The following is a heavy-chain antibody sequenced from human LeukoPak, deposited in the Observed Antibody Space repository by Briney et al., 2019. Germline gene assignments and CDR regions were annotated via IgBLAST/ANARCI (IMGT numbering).Heavy chain of an antibody. J-gene: IGHJ4*02. D-gene: IGHD2-15*01. CDR2: INSDGSST. Sequence: GGSLRLSCAASGFTCSNYWMHWVRQAPGKGLVWVSRINSDGSSTSYADSVKGRFTISRDNAKNTLYMQMNSLRAEDTAVYYCARGGSGANDYWGQGTLVTVSS. CDR1: GFTCSNYW. V-gene: IGHV3-74*01. CDR3: ARGGSGANDY.